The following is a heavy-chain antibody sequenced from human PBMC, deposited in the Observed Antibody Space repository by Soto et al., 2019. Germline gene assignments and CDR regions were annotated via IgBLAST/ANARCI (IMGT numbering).Heavy chain of an antibody. Sequence: QVQLQQWGAGLLKPSETLSLTCALYGGSLSGYYWSWIRQPPGKGLEWIGEINHSGSTNYNPSLKSRVTMSVDTSRNQFSLKLSSLTAADTAVYYCARNGGRVVEVAGAYFDYWGQGTLVTVSS. CDR2: INHSGST. D-gene: IGHD2-15*01. V-gene: IGHV4-34*01. J-gene: IGHJ4*02. CDR3: ARNGGRVVEVAGAYFDY. CDR1: GGSLSGYY.